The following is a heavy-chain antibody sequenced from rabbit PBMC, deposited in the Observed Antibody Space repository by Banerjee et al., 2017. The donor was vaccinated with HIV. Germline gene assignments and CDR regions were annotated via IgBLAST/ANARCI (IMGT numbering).Heavy chain of an antibody. Sequence: QEQLVESGGGLVQPGGSLKLSCKASGFDFSIYGVSWVRQAPGKGLEWIGCIYHDSSSSTWYASWANGRFTISKTSWTTVTLQMTSLTAADTATYFCARDLAGAIGWNFNLWGPGTLVTVS. J-gene: IGHJ4*01. CDR3: ARDLAGAIGWNFNL. CDR1: GFDFSIYG. V-gene: IGHV1S45*01. D-gene: IGHD4-1*01. CDR2: IYHDSSSST.